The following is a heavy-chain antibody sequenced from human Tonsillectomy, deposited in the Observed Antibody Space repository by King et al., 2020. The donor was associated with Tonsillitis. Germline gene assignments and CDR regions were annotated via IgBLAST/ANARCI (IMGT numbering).Heavy chain of an antibody. V-gene: IGHV3-23*04. Sequence: VQLVESGGGLVQPGGSLRLSCAASGFTFSSYAMSWVRQAPGKGLEWVSAISGSGGSTYYADSVKGRFTISRDNSKNTLYLQMNSLRAEDTAVYYCAKWARVANFGVVIRGGNYYYGMDVWGQGTTVTVSS. J-gene: IGHJ6*02. CDR1: GFTFSSYA. D-gene: IGHD3-3*01. CDR2: ISGSGGST. CDR3: AKWARVANFGVVIRGGNYYYGMDV.